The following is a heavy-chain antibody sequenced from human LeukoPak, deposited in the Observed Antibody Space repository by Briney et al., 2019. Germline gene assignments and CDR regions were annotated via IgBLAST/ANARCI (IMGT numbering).Heavy chain of an antibody. Sequence: GESLKISCKGSGYSFTSYWIGWVRQMPGKGLEWMGIIYPGDSDTRYSPSFQGQVTISADKSISTAYLQWSSLKASDTAMYYSARQRYGDYDRGAFDIWGQGTMVTVSS. V-gene: IGHV5-51*01. CDR2: IYPGDSDT. D-gene: IGHD4-17*01. J-gene: IGHJ3*02. CDR3: ARQRYGDYDRGAFDI. CDR1: GYSFTSYW.